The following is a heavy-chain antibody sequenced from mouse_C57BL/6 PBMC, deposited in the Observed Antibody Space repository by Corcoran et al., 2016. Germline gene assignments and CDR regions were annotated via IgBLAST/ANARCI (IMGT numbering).Heavy chain of an antibody. D-gene: IGHD1-1*01. Sequence: QVQLQQSGAELMKPGASVKLSCKATGYTFTGYWIEWVKQRPGHGLEWIGEILPGSGSTNYNEKFKGKATFTADTSSNTAYMQLSSLTTEVSAIYYCACYGSSFNYAMDYWGQGTSVTVSS. V-gene: IGHV1-9*01. CDR1: GYTFTGYW. CDR2: ILPGSGST. J-gene: IGHJ4*01. CDR3: ACYGSSFNYAMDY.